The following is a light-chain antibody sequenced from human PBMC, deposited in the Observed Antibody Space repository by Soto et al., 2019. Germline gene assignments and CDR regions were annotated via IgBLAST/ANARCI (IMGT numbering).Light chain of an antibody. Sequence: IVLTQSPGTLSLSPGERATLSCRASQSVDSRFLAWYQQEPGQAPRLLIYATSTRATGIPDRFSGSGSGTDFDLTICRLEPEDFAVYYCQQYSSLPPTFGPGTKVDVK. V-gene: IGKV3-20*01. CDR1: QSVDSRF. J-gene: IGKJ3*01. CDR3: QQYSSLPPT. CDR2: ATS.